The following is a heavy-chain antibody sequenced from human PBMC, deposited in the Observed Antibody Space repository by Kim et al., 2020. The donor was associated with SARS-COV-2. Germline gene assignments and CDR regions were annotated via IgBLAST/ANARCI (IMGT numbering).Heavy chain of an antibody. D-gene: IGHD3-22*01. V-gene: IGHV4-39*01. CDR3: ARLPHDSSGYVDC. CDR1: GGSISSSFNY. CDR2: VYHSGST. Sequence: SETLSLPCTVSGGSISSSFNYWGWIRQPPGKGLEWIGSVYHSGSTYDSPSLKSRVTVSVDTSKNQFSLKVTSVTAADTAVYFCARLPHDSSGYVDCWGQGILVTVSS. J-gene: IGHJ4*02.